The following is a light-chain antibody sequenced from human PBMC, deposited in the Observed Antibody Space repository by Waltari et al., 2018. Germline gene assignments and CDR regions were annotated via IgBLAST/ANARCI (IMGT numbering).Light chain of an antibody. CDR1: QSVSNF. CDR2: SAS. J-gene: IGKJ4*01. V-gene: IGKV1-39*01. CDR3: QQTFMYPS. Sequence: IQMTQSPSSLSASIGDRVTITCRSSQSVSNFLNWYQQKQGGAPHLLISSASILQYGVPSRLSGSGSGTEFTLTVSSLHPEDVATYFCQQTFMYPSFGGGTRIEI.